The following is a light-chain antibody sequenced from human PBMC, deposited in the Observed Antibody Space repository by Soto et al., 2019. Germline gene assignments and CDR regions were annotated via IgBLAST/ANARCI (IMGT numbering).Light chain of an antibody. CDR2: GAS. Sequence: EIVMTQSPATLSVSPGGRATLSCRASQSIIDTLAWYQQKPGQAPRLLIHGASTRAPGFPARFSGSGSGTDFTLTISRLEPEDFAVYYCHQYGSSPWTFGQGTKV. CDR1: QSIIDT. J-gene: IGKJ1*01. CDR3: HQYGSSPWT. V-gene: IGKV3-15*01.